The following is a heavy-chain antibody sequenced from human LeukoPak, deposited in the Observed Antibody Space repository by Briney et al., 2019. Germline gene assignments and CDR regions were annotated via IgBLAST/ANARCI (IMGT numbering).Heavy chain of an antibody. V-gene: IGHV3-48*03. CDR3: ATHYRRSGYIYYYYMDV. Sequence: PGGSLRLSCAASGFTFSSYEMNWVRQAPGKGLEWVSYISSSGSTIYYADSVKGRFTISRDNAKNSLYLQMNSLRAEDTAVYYCATHYRRSGYIYYYYMDVWGKGTTVTISS. J-gene: IGHJ6*03. D-gene: IGHD3-22*01. CDR1: GFTFSSYE. CDR2: ISSSGSTI.